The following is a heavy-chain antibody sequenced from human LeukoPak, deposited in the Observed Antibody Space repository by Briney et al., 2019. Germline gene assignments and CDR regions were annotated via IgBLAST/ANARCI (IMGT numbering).Heavy chain of an antibody. D-gene: IGHD3-10*01. CDR2: INHSGST. J-gene: IGHJ6*04. CDR3: ARGSRCYGSFGCYYGMDV. CDR1: GGSFSGYY. Sequence: SETLSLTCAVYGGSFSGYYWSWIRQPPGKGLEWIGEINHSGSTNYNPSLKSRVTISVDTSKNQFSLKLSSVTAADTAVYYCARGSRCYGSFGCYYGMDVWGKGTTVTVSS. V-gene: IGHV4-34*01.